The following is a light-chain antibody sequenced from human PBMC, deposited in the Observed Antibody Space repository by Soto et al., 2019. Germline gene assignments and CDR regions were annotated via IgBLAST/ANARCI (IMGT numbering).Light chain of an antibody. CDR2: EVT. V-gene: IGLV2-23*02. J-gene: IGLJ1*01. CDR1: SSDVGTYNL. CDR3: CSYAGSSYV. Sequence: QSVLTQPASVSGSPGQSITISCTGTSSDVGTYNLVSWYQQLPGKAPKLIIYEVTKRPSGVSNRFSGSKSGNTASLTVSGLQAEDESAYYCCSYAGSSYVFGTGTKVNVL.